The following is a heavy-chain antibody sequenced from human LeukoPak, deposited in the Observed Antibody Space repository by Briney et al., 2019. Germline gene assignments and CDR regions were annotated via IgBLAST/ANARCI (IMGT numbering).Heavy chain of an antibody. CDR2: INTDGRTT. CDR1: RFSFSSYW. CDR3: ARDNTYMFDY. J-gene: IGHJ4*02. Sequence: PGGSLRLSCAASRFSFSSYWMNWVRQAPGKGLVWVAHINTDGRTTTYADSVKGRFTVARDNAKNTLYLEMNRLRAEDTAVYYCARDNTYMFDYWGQGTQVTVSS. V-gene: IGHV3-74*01. D-gene: IGHD2-2*02.